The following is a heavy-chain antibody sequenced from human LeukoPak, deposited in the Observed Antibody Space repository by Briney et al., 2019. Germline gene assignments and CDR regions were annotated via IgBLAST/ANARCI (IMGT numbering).Heavy chain of an antibody. V-gene: IGHV3-7*03. CDR2: INSDGSEG. J-gene: IGHJ3*01. CDR1: EFTFNSYW. Sequence: PGGSLRLSCAASEFTFNSYWMSWVRQAPGKGLEWVASINSDGSEGYYADVVKGRFTISRDNAKNSLYLQINSLRAEDTAVYYCARSSYSSSSSVWGQGTMVTVSS. CDR3: ARSSYSSSSSV. D-gene: IGHD6-6*01.